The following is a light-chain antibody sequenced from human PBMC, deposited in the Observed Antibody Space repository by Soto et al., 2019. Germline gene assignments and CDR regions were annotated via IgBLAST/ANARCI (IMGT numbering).Light chain of an antibody. J-gene: IGLJ1*01. Sequence: QSALTQPASVSGSPGQSITISCTGTSSDVGGYNYVSWHQQHPGKVPKLMIYEVTNRPSGVSSRFSGSKSDNTASLTISGLQAEDEADYFCSSYTSSTTLVFGTGTKLTVL. CDR2: EVT. CDR3: SSYTSSTTLV. CDR1: SSDVGGYNY. V-gene: IGLV2-14*01.